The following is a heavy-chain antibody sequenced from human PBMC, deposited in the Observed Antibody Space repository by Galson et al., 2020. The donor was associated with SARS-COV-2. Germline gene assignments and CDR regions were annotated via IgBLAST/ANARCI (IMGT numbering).Heavy chain of an antibody. CDR2: INHSGST. CDR1: GGSFSDYY. Sequence: SETLSLTCAVYGGSFSDYYWSWIRQSPGKGLEWIGEINHSGSTKSSPSLRSRFTIAVDTSKNQFSLKLTSMTAADTAVYYCARSRQDVTKRVVAITAYYHYMDVWSKGTTVTISS. V-gene: IGHV4-34*01. D-gene: IGHD3-22*01. J-gene: IGHJ6*03. CDR3: ARSRQDVTKRVVAITAYYHYMDV.